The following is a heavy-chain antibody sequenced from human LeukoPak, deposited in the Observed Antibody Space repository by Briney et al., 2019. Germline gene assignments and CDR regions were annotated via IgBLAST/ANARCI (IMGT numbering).Heavy chain of an antibody. CDR2: IKSKTDGGTT. V-gene: IGHV3-15*01. J-gene: IGHJ4*02. CDR3: TTGYDFWSGYYSFDY. CDR1: GFTFSNAW. D-gene: IGHD3-3*01. Sequence: GGSLRLSCAASGFTFSNAWMSWVRQAPGKGLEWVGRIKSKTDGGTTDYAAPVKGRFTISRDDSKNTLYLQMNSLKTEDTAVYYCTTGYDFWSGYYSFDYWGQGTLVTVSS.